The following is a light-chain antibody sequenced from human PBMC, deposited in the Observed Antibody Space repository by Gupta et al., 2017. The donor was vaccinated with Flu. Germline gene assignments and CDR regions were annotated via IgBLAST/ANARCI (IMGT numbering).Light chain of an antibody. CDR2: LVS. J-gene: IGKJ1*01. V-gene: IGKV2-30*01. CDR1: QSIVYSDGNNV. CDR3: RQGAHRPWA. Sequence: DVVMTQSPPSLPVALGQPASISCRSSQSIVYSDGNNVLHWFQQRPGQSPRRLIYLVSHRDSGVPDRFSGSGSYTDFTLKISRVEAEDVCVYFCRQGAHRPWAFGQGTKVEIK.